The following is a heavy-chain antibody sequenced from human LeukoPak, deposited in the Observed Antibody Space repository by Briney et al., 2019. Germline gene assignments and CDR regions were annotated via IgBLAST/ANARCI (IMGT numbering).Heavy chain of an antibody. CDR2: ISGSGGST. V-gene: IGHV3-23*01. CDR1: GFTFSSYG. J-gene: IGHJ4*02. CDR3: AKGDTTRELPHDY. D-gene: IGHD1-26*01. Sequence: GGSLRLSCAASGFTFSSYGMSWVRQAPGKGLEWVSAISGSGGSTYYADSVKGRFTISRDNSKNTLDLQMNSLRAEDTAVYYCAKGDTTRELPHDYWGQGTLVTVSS.